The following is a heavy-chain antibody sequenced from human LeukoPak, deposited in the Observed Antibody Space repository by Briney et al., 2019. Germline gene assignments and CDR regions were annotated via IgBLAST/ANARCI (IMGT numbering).Heavy chain of an antibody. D-gene: IGHD6-19*01. V-gene: IGHV1-69*05. Sequence: ASVKVSCKASGGTFSSYAISWVRQAPGQGSEWMGRIIPFFGTANYAQKFQGRVTITTHESTSTAYMELSSLRSEDTAVYYCATGYSSGPYYFDYWGQGTLVTVSS. CDR2: IIPFFGTA. CDR3: ATGYSSGPYYFDY. CDR1: GGTFSSYA. J-gene: IGHJ4*02.